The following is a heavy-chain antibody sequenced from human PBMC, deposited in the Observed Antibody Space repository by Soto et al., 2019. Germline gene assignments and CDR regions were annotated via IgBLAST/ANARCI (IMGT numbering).Heavy chain of an antibody. V-gene: IGHV1-3*01. CDR1: GYTFTSYA. CDR3: ARDPGYSYGYT. J-gene: IGHJ5*02. D-gene: IGHD5-18*01. CDR2: INAGNGNT. Sequence: QVQLVQSGAEVKKPGASVKVSCKASGYTFTSYAMHWVRQAPGQRLEWMGWINAGNGNTKYSQKFQGRVTITRDTSASTAYLELSSLRSEDTAVYYCARDPGYSYGYTWGQGTLVTVSS.